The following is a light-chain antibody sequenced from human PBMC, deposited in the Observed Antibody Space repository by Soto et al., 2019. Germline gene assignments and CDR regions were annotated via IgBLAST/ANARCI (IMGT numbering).Light chain of an antibody. CDR2: AAS. V-gene: IGKV1-9*01. J-gene: IGKJ5*01. Sequence: DIQLTQSPSFLSASVGDRVTITCRASQGINSYLAWYQQKPSKVPKLLIYAASTLQSGVPSRFSGSGSGTEFTLTISSLQPEDFATYYCQQINSYPITFGQGTRLEIK. CDR3: QQINSYPIT. CDR1: QGINSY.